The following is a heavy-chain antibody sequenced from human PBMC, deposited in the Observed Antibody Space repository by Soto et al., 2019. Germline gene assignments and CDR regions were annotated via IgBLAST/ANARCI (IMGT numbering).Heavy chain of an antibody. Sequence: HPGGSLRLSCAASGFTFSSYEMNWVRQAPGKGLEWVSYISSSGSTIYYADSAKGRFTISRDNAKNSLYLQMNSLRAEDTAVYYCARGRYCSSTSCEYYYYGMDVWGQGTTVTVSS. J-gene: IGHJ6*02. CDR1: GFTFSSYE. D-gene: IGHD2-2*01. V-gene: IGHV3-48*03. CDR2: ISSSGSTI. CDR3: ARGRYCSSTSCEYYYYGMDV.